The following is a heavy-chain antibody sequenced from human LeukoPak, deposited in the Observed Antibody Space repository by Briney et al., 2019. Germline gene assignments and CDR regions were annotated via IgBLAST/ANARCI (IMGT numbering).Heavy chain of an antibody. Sequence: GGSLRLSCAASGFTFSDYYMSWIRQAPGKGLEWVSYISSSSSYTNYADSVKGRFTISRDNAKNSLYLQMNSLRAEDTAVYYCARDVGYGSGSYYNQGGNWFDPWGQGTLVTVSS. CDR1: GFTFSDYY. CDR3: ARDVGYGSGSYYNQGGNWFDP. D-gene: IGHD3-10*01. J-gene: IGHJ5*02. CDR2: ISSSSSYT. V-gene: IGHV3-11*05.